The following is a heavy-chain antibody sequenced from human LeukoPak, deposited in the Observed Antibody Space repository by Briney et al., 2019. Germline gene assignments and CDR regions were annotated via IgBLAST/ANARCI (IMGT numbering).Heavy chain of an antibody. CDR2: IYYSGST. J-gene: IGHJ4*02. CDR1: GGSINDYY. V-gene: IGHV4-59*04. Sequence: SETLSLTCTVSGGSINDYYWTWIRQPPGKGLEWIGSIYYSGSTYYNPSLKSRVTISVDTSKNQFSLKLSSVTAADTAVYYCASTTVTTDYWGQGSLVTVSS. CDR3: ASTTVTTDY. D-gene: IGHD4-17*01.